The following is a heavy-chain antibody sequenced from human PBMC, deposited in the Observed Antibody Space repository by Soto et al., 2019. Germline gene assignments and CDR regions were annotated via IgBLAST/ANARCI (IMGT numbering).Heavy chain of an antibody. CDR3: ARMVGMGGRRRWFDP. CDR1: GGSVSSGNYY. CDR2: IYNSETTNISKSGTT. D-gene: IGHD1-26*01. Sequence: QVQLQESGPGLVTPSETLSVTCSVSGGSVSSGNYYWSWIRQPPGKGLEWIGYIYNSETTNISKSGTTNNNPSLKSRVTISVDTSKNQFALEVTAVTAAYTAVYYCARMVGMGGRRRWFDPGGQGTLVTVSS. V-gene: IGHV4-61*01. J-gene: IGHJ5*02.